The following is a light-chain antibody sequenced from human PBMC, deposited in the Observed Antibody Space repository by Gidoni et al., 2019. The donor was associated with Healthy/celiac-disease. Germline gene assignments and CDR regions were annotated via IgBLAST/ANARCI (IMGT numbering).Light chain of an antibody. CDR2: AAS. CDR3: QQSYSTPRT. Sequence: IQMTQSPSSLSASVGDRVTITFRASQTISSYLNWYQQKPGKAPNLLIYAASSLQSGVPSRFSGSGSGTDFTLTISSLQPEDFATYYCQQSYSTPRTFGQGTKVEIK. V-gene: IGKV1-39*01. CDR1: QTISSY. J-gene: IGKJ1*01.